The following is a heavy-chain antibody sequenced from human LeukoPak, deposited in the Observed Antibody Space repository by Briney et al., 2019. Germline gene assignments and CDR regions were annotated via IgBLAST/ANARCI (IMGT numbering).Heavy chain of an antibody. CDR2: IYYSGST. CDR3: ARVLWYDILTGYSTYYFDY. Sequence: NPSETLSLTCAVSGGSISSSSYYWGWIRQPPGKGLEWIGSIYYSGSTYYNPSLKSRVTISVDTSKNQFSLKLSSVTAADTAVYYCARVLWYDILTGYSTYYFDYWGQGTLVTVSS. CDR1: GGSISSSSYY. J-gene: IGHJ4*02. D-gene: IGHD3-9*01. V-gene: IGHV4-39*07.